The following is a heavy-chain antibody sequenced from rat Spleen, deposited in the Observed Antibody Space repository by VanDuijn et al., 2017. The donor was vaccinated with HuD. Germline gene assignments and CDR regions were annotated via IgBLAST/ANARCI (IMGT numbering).Heavy chain of an antibody. V-gene: IGHV5-46*01. Sequence: EVQLVESGGGLVQPGRSMKVSCAASGFTFSSFPMAWVRQAPTKGLEWVATISTSGGSTYYRDSVKGRFTISRDNAKSTLYLQINSLRSDDTATYYCTRCYYDGTYTDWFAYWGQGTLVTVSS. CDR2: ISTSGGST. J-gene: IGHJ3*01. D-gene: IGHD1-12*02. CDR1: GFTFSSFP. CDR3: TRCYYDGTYTDWFAY.